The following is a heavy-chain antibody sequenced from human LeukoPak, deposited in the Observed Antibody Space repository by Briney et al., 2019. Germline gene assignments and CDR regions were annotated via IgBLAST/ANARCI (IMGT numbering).Heavy chain of an antibody. J-gene: IGHJ3*01. CDR2: ITGSGDNV. Sequence: GGSLRLSCAASGFIFSDPYMSWIRQAPGKGLEWVSKITGSGDNVFYADSVRGRFTISRDNANNSLYLQMNSLRPEDTGVYYFPREARPGTTETSSAFDLWGQGTMVVVSS. V-gene: IGHV3-11*01. CDR3: PREARPGTTETSSAFDL. CDR1: GFIFSDPY. D-gene: IGHD1-14*01.